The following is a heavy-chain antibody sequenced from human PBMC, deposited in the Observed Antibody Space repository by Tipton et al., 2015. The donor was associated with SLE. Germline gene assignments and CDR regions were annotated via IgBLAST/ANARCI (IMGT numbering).Heavy chain of an antibody. CDR2: LDRDGTTV. CDR3: ARGHYGLDV. V-gene: IGHV3-11*01. Sequence: GSLRLSCAASGFTFSNYWMNWVRQGPGKGLEWVSWLDRDGTTVYYEDSVKGRFTISRDNARNSLFLQMDSLRAEDTAMYYCARGHYGLDVWGQGTTVTVSS. J-gene: IGHJ6*02. CDR1: GFTFSNYW.